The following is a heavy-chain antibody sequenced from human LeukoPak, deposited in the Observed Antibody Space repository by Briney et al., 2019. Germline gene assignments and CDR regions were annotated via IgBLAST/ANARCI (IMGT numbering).Heavy chain of an antibody. D-gene: IGHD6-25*01. CDR1: GGSISSSDYD. Sequence: SETLSLTCTFSGGSISSSDYDWGWIRQPPGKGLEWIGNIYYSGSTYYNPSLKSRVTISVDTSKTQFSLKPSSVTAADTAVYYCDKGIAAHNRFDYWGQGPLVPVSS. J-gene: IGHJ4*02. V-gene: IGHV4-39*07. CDR2: IYYSGST. CDR3: DKGIAAHNRFDY.